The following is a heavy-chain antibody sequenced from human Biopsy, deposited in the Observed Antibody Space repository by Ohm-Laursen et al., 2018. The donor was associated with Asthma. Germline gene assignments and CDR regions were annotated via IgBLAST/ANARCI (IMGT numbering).Heavy chain of an antibody. V-gene: IGHV3-23*01. CDR2: ITRSAGRT. CDR3: AKDIGSREEY. D-gene: IGHD5-24*01. J-gene: IGHJ4*02. CDR1: GFTFSSFA. Sequence: LRLSCTASGFTFSSFAMSWVRQAPGKGLEWVSAITRSAGRTDYADSVKGRFTISRDNSKNTLYLQMNSLRAEDTAVYYCAKDIGSREEYWGQGTLVTVSS.